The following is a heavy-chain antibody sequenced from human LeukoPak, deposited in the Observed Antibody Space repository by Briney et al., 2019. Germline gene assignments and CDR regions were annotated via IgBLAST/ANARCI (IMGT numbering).Heavy chain of an antibody. CDR2: IYTSGST. V-gene: IGHV4-4*07. D-gene: IGHD6-13*01. J-gene: IGHJ4*02. CDR1: VCSISSYY. CDR3: ARGSLKYSSSWYGVDY. Sequence: PSETLSLTCTFSVCSISSYYWSWIRQPAWKGLDGIGRIYTSGSTNYNPSLKSRVTMSVDTSKHQFSLKLSSVTAADTAVYYCARGSLKYSSSWYGVDYWGQGTLVTVSS.